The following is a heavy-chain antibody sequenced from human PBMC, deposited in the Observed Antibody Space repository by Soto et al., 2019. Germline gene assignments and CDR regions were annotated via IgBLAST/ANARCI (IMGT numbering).Heavy chain of an antibody. CDR1: GFTFSSYA. D-gene: IGHD1-7*01. Sequence: EVQLLESGGGLVQPGGSLRLSCAASGFTFSSYAMSWVRQAPGKGLEWVSTILVSDSTHYEDSVRGRFTISRDRSKNTVYLQMNSLTAGDTAVYYCAKATATTGGAFDICGQGTMVTVSS. CDR2: ILVSDST. V-gene: IGHV3-23*01. J-gene: IGHJ3*02. CDR3: AKATATTGGAFDI.